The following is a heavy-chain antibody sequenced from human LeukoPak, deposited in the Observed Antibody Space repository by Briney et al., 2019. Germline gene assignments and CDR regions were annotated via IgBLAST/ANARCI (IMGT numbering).Heavy chain of an antibody. CDR3: ARRRAASTIYHYSMDF. Sequence: GESLKISWKASGYTFSTYWIAWGRQMPGKGLQWMGIIYPSDSETRYSPSFQGQVTISVDKSISTAYLQWRSLKASDTAMYYCARRRAASTIYHYSMDFWGHGTTVIVSS. D-gene: IGHD5/OR15-5a*01. CDR1: GYTFSTYW. J-gene: IGHJ6*02. CDR2: IYPSDSET. V-gene: IGHV5-51*01.